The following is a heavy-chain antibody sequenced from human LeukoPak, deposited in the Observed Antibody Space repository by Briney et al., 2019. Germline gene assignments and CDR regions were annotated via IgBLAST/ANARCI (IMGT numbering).Heavy chain of an antibody. Sequence: SGGSLRLSCAASRFTFSSYSMNWVRQAPGKGLEWVSSISSSSSYIYYADSVKGRFTISRDNAKNSLYLQMNSLRAEDTAVYYCAKDDIPYDYVWGSYRPRARPDYWGQGTLVTVSS. CDR3: AKDDIPYDYVWGSYRPRARPDY. CDR2: ISSSSSYI. D-gene: IGHD3-16*02. CDR1: RFTFSSYS. J-gene: IGHJ4*02. V-gene: IGHV3-21*04.